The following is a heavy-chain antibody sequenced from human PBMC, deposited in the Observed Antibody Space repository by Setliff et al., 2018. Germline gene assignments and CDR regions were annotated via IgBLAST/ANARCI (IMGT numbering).Heavy chain of an antibody. D-gene: IGHD6-13*01. J-gene: IGHJ6*04. V-gene: IGHV4-34*01. CDR1: GGTFSDYY. CDR3: ARAKMEESGKAQAGMDV. CDR2: INHRGST. Sequence: SETLSLTCAAYGGTFSDYYWTWIRQPPGKGLEWVGEINHRGSTNYNPSLKSRVTISVDTSKDQSSLKLISMTAADTAVYYCARAKMEESGKAQAGMDVWGKGTTVTVSS.